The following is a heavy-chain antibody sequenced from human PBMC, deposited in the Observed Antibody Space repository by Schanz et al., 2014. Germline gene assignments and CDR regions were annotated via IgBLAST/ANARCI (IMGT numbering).Heavy chain of an antibody. V-gene: IGHV3-23*04. CDR1: GFTFSSYA. Sequence: VQLVESGGGLVKPGGSLRLSCAASGFTFSSYAMAWVRQAPGKGLEWVSSINTGGDSTYYADSVKGRFTISRDNSKNTLYLQMNSLRAEDTAIYYCAKDAPYPFDLWGRGTLITVSS. CDR3: AKDAPYPFDL. CDR2: INTGGDST. J-gene: IGHJ2*01.